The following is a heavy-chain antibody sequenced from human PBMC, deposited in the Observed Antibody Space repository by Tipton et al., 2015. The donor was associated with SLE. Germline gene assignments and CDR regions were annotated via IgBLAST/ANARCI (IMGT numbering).Heavy chain of an antibody. CDR3: ARRFGTYSNYYYYMDV. CDR2: IWFDGSSE. Sequence: SGAEVKKPGASVKVSCKASGYTFTGYYMHWVRQAPGKGLEWVAVIWFDGSSEYYADSVKGRFTISRDNSKNTLYLQMDSLRAEDTAVYYCARRFGTYSNYYYYMDVWGKGTTVTVSS. V-gene: IGHV3-33*01. CDR1: GYTFTGYY. D-gene: IGHD3-16*01. J-gene: IGHJ6*03.